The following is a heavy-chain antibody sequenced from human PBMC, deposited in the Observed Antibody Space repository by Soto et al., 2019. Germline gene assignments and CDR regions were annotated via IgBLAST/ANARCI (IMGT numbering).Heavy chain of an antibody. J-gene: IGHJ4*02. Sequence: GGSLRLSCAASGFTFSSYWMSWVRQAPGKGLEWVANIKQDGSEKYYVDSVKGRFTISRDNAKNSLYLQMNSLRAEDTAVYYCAREEDCSSTSCYFLIDYWGQGTLVTVSS. CDR3: AREEDCSSTSCYFLIDY. CDR2: IKQDGSEK. D-gene: IGHD2-2*01. CDR1: GFTFSSYW. V-gene: IGHV3-7*03.